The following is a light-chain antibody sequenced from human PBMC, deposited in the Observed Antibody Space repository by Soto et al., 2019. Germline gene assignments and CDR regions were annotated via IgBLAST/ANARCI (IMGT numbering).Light chain of an antibody. CDR2: GAS. CDR1: QGISSY. Sequence: DIQLTQSPSFLSASAGDRVTITCRASQGISSYLAWYQQKPRKAPEVLIFGASTLHSGVPSRFSGSGSGTEFTLTISSLQPEDFATYYCQQLMSYPITFGQGTRLEIK. CDR3: QQLMSYPIT. V-gene: IGKV1-9*01. J-gene: IGKJ5*01.